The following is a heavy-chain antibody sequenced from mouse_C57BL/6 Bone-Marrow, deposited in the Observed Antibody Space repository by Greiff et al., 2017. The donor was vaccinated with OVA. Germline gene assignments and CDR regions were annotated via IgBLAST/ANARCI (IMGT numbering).Heavy chain of an antibody. CDR1: GYTFTDYY. D-gene: IGHD1-1*01. V-gene: IGHV1-75*01. J-gene: IGHJ3*01. CDR3: ARSLITGFAY. Sequence: ESGPELVKPGASVKISCKASGYTFTDYYINWVKQRPGQGLEWIGWIFPGSGSTYYNEKFKGKATLTVDKSSSTAYMLLGSLTSEDSAVYFCARSLITGFAYWGQGTLVTVSA. CDR2: IFPGSGST.